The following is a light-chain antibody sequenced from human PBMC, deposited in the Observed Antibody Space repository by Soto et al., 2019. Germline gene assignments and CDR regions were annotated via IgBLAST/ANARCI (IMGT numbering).Light chain of an antibody. CDR2: DAS. V-gene: IGKV1-5*01. Sequence: DIQMTQSPSTLSASVGDRVTITCRASRSISSWLAWYQQRPGKAPKLLIYDASSLESVVPSRFSGSGSGKEFTLTISSLQPDDFATYYCQQYNSYSTFGQGTKV. CDR3: QQYNSYST. CDR1: RSISSW. J-gene: IGKJ1*01.